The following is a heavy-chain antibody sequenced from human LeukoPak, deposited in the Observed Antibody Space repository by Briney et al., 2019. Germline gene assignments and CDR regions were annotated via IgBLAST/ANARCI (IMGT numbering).Heavy chain of an antibody. Sequence: PGGSLRLSCAASGFTFSSYGMHWVRQAPGKGLEWVAVISYDGSNKYYADSVKGRFTISRDNSKNTLYLQMNSLRAEDTAVYYCARAGSWYVGLDYWGQGTLVTVSS. V-gene: IGHV3-30*03. CDR1: GFTFSSYG. CDR3: ARAGSWYVGLDY. J-gene: IGHJ4*02. CDR2: ISYDGSNK. D-gene: IGHD6-13*01.